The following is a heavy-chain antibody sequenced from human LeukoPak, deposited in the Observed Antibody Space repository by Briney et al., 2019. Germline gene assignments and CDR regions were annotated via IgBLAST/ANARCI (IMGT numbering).Heavy chain of an antibody. CDR2: ISGSGGST. CDR3: AKEVGWYYSYYFDY. J-gene: IGHJ4*02. D-gene: IGHD6-19*01. Sequence: GRSLRLSCAASGFTFSSYAMSWVRQAPGKGLEWVSAISGSGGSTYYADSVKGRFTISRDNSKNTLYLQMNSLRAEDTAVHYCAKEVGWYYSYYFDYWGQGTLVTVSS. V-gene: IGHV3-23*01. CDR1: GFTFSSYA.